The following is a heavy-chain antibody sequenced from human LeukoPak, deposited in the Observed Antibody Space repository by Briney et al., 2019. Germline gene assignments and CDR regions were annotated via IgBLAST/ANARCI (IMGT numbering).Heavy chain of an antibody. CDR2: IWYDGSNK. V-gene: IGHV3-33*01. Sequence: GGSLRLSCAASGFTFSRYGMHWVRQAPGKGLEWVTVIWYDGSNKYYAESVKGRFTISRDNSKNTLHLQMNSLRAEDTAVYYCARDPPMYYYDEPGSRDAFDIWGQGTMVTVSS. CDR3: ARDPPMYYYDEPGSRDAFDI. CDR1: GFTFSRYG. J-gene: IGHJ3*02. D-gene: IGHD3-22*01.